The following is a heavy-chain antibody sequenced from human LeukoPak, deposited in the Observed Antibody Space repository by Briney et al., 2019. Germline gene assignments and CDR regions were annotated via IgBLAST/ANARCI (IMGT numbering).Heavy chain of an antibody. Sequence: GGSLRLSCAASGFTFNDYTIHWVRQAPGKGLEWVAVISYDGSNKYYADSVKGQFTISRDTSKNTLYLQMNSLRAEDTAIYFCARELWFGELFFDYWGQGTLVTVSS. J-gene: IGHJ4*02. CDR3: ARELWFGELFFDY. D-gene: IGHD3-10*01. CDR2: ISYDGSNK. V-gene: IGHV3-30*04. CDR1: GFTFNDYT.